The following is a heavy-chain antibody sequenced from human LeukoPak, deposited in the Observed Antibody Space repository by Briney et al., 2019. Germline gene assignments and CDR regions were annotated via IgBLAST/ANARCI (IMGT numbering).Heavy chain of an antibody. J-gene: IGHJ4*02. D-gene: IGHD5-18*01. CDR3: ARENFEDTAMVTGDY. CDR2: IYHSGST. V-gene: IGHV4-30-2*01. Sequence: SETLSLTCTVSGGSISSGGYYWSWIRQPPGKGLEWIGYIYHSGSTYYNPSLKSRVTISVDRSKNQFSLKLSSVTAADTAVYYCARENFEDTAMVTGDYWGQGTLVTVSS. CDR1: GGSISSGGYY.